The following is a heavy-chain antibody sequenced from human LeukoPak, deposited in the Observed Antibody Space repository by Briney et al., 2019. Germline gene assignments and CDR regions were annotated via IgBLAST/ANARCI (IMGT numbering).Heavy chain of an antibody. CDR3: ARARPDYYDSSGKSAYYMDV. D-gene: IGHD3-22*01. J-gene: IGHJ6*03. Sequence: AASVKVSCKASGYTFTGYYMHWVRQAPGQGLEWMGWINPNSGGTNYAQKFQGRVTMTRDTSISTAYMELRRLRSDDTAVYYCARARPDYYDSSGKSAYYMDVWGKGTTVTVSS. CDR1: GYTFTGYY. V-gene: IGHV1-2*02. CDR2: INPNSGGT.